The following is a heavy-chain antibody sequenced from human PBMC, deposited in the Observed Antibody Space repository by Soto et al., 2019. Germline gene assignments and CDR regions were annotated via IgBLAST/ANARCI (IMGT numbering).Heavy chain of an antibody. J-gene: IGHJ4*02. CDR1: GGTFSSYA. CDR2: IIPIFGTA. Sequence: ASVKVSCKASGGTFSSYAISWVRQAPGQGLEWMGGIIPIFGTANYAQKFQGRVTITADESTSTAYMELSSLRSEDTAVYYCARGGIAAAGLLSHFDYWGQGTLVTVSS. D-gene: IGHD6-13*01. CDR3: ARGGIAAAGLLSHFDY. V-gene: IGHV1-69*13.